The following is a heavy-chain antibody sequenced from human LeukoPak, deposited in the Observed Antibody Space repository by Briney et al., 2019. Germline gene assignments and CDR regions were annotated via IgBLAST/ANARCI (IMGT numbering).Heavy chain of an antibody. CDR1: GYTFTSYD. Sequence: ASVKVSCKASGYTFTSYDINWVRQATGQGLEWMGWTNPNSGNTGYAQKFQGRVTITRNTSISTAYMELSSLRSEDTAVYYCARGVRRMVRGVITRYYYYYYMDVWGKGTTVTISS. CDR2: TNPNSGNT. V-gene: IGHV1-8*03. CDR3: ARGVRRMVRGVITRYYYYYYMDV. D-gene: IGHD3-10*01. J-gene: IGHJ6*03.